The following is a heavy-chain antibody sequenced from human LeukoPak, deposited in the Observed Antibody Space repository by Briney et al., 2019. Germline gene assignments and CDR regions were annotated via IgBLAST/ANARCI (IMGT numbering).Heavy chain of an antibody. CDR1: GFTVSSKY. CDR3: ARVQGSGLFRWY. V-gene: IGHV3-66*01. J-gene: IGHJ4*02. CDR2: MYSDTST. Sequence: GGSLRLSCAASGFTVSSKYMCWVRQAPGKGLEWVSVMYSDTSTFYADSVKGRFTISRDDSKNTLYLQMNGLRAEDTGVYYCARVQGSGLFRWYWGQGTVVTVSS. D-gene: IGHD2-15*01.